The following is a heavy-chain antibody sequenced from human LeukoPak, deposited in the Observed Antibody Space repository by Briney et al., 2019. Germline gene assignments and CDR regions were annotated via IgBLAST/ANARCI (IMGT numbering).Heavy chain of an antibody. Sequence: GGALQISFKGSGYRFTSYWIGWGRRMPGKGGEWMGIIYPGDSDTRYSPSFQGQVNISADKSISTAYLQWTSLKASDTAMYYCARRISSQPAFDIWGQGTMVTVSS. D-gene: IGHD2-2*01. J-gene: IGHJ3*02. CDR1: GYRFTSYW. CDR2: IYPGDSDT. CDR3: ARRISSQPAFDI. V-gene: IGHV5-51*01.